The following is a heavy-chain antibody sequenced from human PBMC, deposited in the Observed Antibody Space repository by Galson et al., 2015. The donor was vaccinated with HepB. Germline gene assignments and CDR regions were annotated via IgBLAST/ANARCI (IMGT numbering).Heavy chain of an antibody. J-gene: IGHJ4*02. CDR2: IFPGDSDT. CDR3: ARDKIAAAAQPTSADY. V-gene: IGHV5-51*01. Sequence: QSGAEVKKPGESLKISCRGSGYSFPNHWIAWVRQMPGKGLEWMGVIFPGDSDTKYSPSYQGQITISADKSIRTAYLQWNSLRTTDTATYYCARDKIAAAAQPTSADYWGQGTQVIVSP. CDR1: GYSFPNHW. D-gene: IGHD6-25*01.